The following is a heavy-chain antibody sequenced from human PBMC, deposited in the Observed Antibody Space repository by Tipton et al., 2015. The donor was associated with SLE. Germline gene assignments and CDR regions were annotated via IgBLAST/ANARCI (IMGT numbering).Heavy chain of an antibody. D-gene: IGHD1-26*01. CDR2: IRSKAYGGTT. CDR3: TRDSSQVGATTDY. J-gene: IGHJ4*02. CDR1: GFTFGDYA. V-gene: IGHV3-49*04. Sequence: SLRLSCTASGFTFGDYAMSWVRQAPGKGLEWVGFIRSKAYGGTTEYAASVKGRFTISRDDSKSIAYLQMNSLKTEDTAVYYCTRDSSQVGATTDYWGQGTLVTVSS.